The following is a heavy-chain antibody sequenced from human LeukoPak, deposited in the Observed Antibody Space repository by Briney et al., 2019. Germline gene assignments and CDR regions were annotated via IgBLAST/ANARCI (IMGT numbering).Heavy chain of an antibody. CDR2: IYYTGNT. CDR3: ARQTGSGLFTLP. Sequence: SETLSLTCTVSGDSISTSNSYWGWIRQPPGKGLEWIGSIYYTGNTYYNASLKSRVTICIDTSKNQIPLRLTSVTATDTAMYYCARQTGSGLFTLPGGQGTLVTVSS. CDR1: GDSISTSNSY. D-gene: IGHD3/OR15-3a*01. V-gene: IGHV4-39*01. J-gene: IGHJ4*02.